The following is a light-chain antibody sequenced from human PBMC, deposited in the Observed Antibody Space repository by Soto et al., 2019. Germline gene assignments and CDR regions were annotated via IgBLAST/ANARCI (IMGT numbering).Light chain of an antibody. Sequence: QSVLTQPPSASGTPGQTVTISCSGSRSNIGNNYVCWYQQLPGAAPKLRIYRNTQRPSGVPDRFSGSKSGTAASLAISGLRSEDEADYFCEAWDDSLSGHVFGTGTKVTVL. CDR1: RSNIGNNY. CDR3: EAWDDSLSGHV. J-gene: IGLJ1*01. V-gene: IGLV1-47*01. CDR2: RNT.